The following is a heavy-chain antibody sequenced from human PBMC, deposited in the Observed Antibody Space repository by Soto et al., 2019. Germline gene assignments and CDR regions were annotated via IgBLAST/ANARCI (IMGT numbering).Heavy chain of an antibody. CDR1: GFTFSTYA. CDR3: AKDQGRYSRGYYDYLDF. CDR2: LSAGGSTT. Sequence: QLLESGGGLVQPGGSLRLSCAASGFTFSTYAMTWVRQAPGKGLEWVSALSAGGSTTHYAGSVKGRFTISRDNSRDTLYLQMNSLRAEDTAVYYCAKDQGRYSRGYYDYLDFWGQGTLVTVSS. V-gene: IGHV3-23*01. D-gene: IGHD1-26*01. J-gene: IGHJ4*02.